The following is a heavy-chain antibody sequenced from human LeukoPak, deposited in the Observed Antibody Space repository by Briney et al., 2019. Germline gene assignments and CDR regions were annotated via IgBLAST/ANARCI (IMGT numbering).Heavy chain of an antibody. V-gene: IGHV3-48*01. Sequence: PGGSLRLSCAASGFTFSDYGMNWVRQAQGKGLEWVSHISSSSASIYHADSVKGRFTISRDNAKNSLYLQMNSLRAEDTAVYYCARRFREGYCSGGSCYSFGYWGQGTLVTVSS. CDR2: ISSSSASI. CDR3: ARRFREGYCSGGSCYSFGY. J-gene: IGHJ4*02. CDR1: GFTFSDYG. D-gene: IGHD2-15*01.